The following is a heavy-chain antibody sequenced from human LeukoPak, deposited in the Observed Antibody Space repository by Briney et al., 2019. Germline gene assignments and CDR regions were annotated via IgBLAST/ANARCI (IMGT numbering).Heavy chain of an antibody. CDR3: ARYISDFGTGWYADF. CDR2: IYYSGST. J-gene: IGHJ4*02. V-gene: IGHV4-59*08. D-gene: IGHD6-19*01. Sequence: ASETLSLTCTVSGGSISSYYWSWIRQPPGKGLKWIGYIYYSGSTDYNPSLKSRVTVSVDTSKNQFSLRLSSVTAADTAVYYCARYISDFGTGWYADFWGQGTLVTVSS. CDR1: GGSISSYY.